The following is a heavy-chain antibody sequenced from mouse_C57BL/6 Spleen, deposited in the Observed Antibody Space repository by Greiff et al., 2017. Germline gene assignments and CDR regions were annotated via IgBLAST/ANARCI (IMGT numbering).Heavy chain of an antibody. CDR1: GFTFTDYY. D-gene: IGHD2-4*01. CDR3: ARYLGGYDSGAMDY. CDR2: IRNKANGYTT. V-gene: IGHV7-3*01. J-gene: IGHJ4*01. Sequence: EVQGVESGGGLVQPGGSLSLSCAASGFTFTDYYMSWVRQPPGKALEWLGFIRNKANGYTTEYSASVKGRFTISRDNSQSILYLQMNALRAEDSATYYCARYLGGYDSGAMDYWGQGTSVTVSS.